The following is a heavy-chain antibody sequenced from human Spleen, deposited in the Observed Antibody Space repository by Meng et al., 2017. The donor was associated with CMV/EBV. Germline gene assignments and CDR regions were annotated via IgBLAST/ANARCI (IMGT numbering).Heavy chain of an antibody. CDR3: ARAREAAADPYYFDY. Sequence: GGSLRLSCAASGFTFSSYSMNWVRRAPGKGLEWVSSISSSSSYIYYADSVKGRFTISRDNAKNSLYLQMNSLRAEDTAVYYCARAREAAADPYYFDYWGQGTLVTVSS. CDR2: ISSSSSYI. J-gene: IGHJ4*02. D-gene: IGHD6-13*01. V-gene: IGHV3-21*01. CDR1: GFTFSSYS.